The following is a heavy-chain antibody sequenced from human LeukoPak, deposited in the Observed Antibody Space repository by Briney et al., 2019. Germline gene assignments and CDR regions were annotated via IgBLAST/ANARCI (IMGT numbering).Heavy chain of an antibody. CDR1: GGTFTSYS. Sequence: ASVKVSCKASGGTFTSYSMHWVRQAPGQGLEWMGIINPSGGGTSYAQKFQGRVTMTRDTSTSTVYMELSSLRFEDTAVYYCARDGSTGYYYFDYWGQGTLVTVSS. CDR2: INPSGGGT. CDR3: ARDGSTGYYYFDY. V-gene: IGHV1-46*01. D-gene: IGHD3-22*01. J-gene: IGHJ4*02.